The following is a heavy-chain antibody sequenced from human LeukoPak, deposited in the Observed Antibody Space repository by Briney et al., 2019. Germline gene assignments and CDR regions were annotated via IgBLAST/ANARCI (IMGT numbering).Heavy chain of an antibody. V-gene: IGHV1-8*01. J-gene: IGHJ4*02. CDR2: MSPNSGNT. D-gene: IGHD3-3*01. CDR1: GYSFSNND. Sequence: ASVKVSCKASGYSFSNNDINWVRQTTGQGLEWMGWMSPNSGNTGYAQKFQGRITMTKDTSISTAYMELSSLRSEDTAVYYCAREGAPFGVVIESYWGQGTLVTVSS. CDR3: AREGAPFGVVIESY.